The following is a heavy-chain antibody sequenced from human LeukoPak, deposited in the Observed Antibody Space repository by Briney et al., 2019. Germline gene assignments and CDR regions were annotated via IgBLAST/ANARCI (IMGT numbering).Heavy chain of an antibody. CDR3: TREGYSGYGFQAFDI. V-gene: IGHV3-49*04. J-gene: IGHJ3*02. Sequence: GSLRLSCTASGFTFGDYAMSWVRQAPGKGLEWVGFIRSKAYGGTTEYAASVKGRFTISRDDSKSIAYLQMNSLKTEDTAVYYCTREGYSGYGFQAFDIWGQGTMVTVSS. CDR1: GFTFGDYA. D-gene: IGHD5-12*01. CDR2: IRSKAYGGTT.